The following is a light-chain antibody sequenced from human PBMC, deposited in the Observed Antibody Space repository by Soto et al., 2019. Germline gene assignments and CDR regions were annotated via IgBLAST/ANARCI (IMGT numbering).Light chain of an antibody. V-gene: IGLV1-40*01. CDR3: QSFDRSLSYV. J-gene: IGLJ1*01. CDR2: GDS. CDR1: GSNIGAGYD. Sequence: QSVLTQPPSVSGAPGQRVTISCTGSGSNIGAGYDVHWYQHRPGTAPKLLVFGDSHRPSGVPDRFSGSKSGTSASLAITGLQAEDEADYYCQSFDRSLSYVFGTGTKVTVL.